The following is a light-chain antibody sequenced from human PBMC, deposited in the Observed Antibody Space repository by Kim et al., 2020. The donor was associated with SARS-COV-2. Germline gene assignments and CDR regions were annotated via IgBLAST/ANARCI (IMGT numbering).Light chain of an antibody. Sequence: LSPGQTASITCSGDKLGNKYACWYQQKPGQSPVLVIYQDSKRPSGIPERFSGSNSGNTATLTISGTQAMDEADYYCQAWDSSTYVFGTGTKVTVL. CDR2: QDS. CDR3: QAWDSSTYV. V-gene: IGLV3-1*01. J-gene: IGLJ1*01. CDR1: KLGNKY.